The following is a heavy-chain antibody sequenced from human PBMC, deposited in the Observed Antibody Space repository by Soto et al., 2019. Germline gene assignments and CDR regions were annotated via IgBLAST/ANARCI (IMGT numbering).Heavy chain of an antibody. CDR1: GFTFGDYA. D-gene: IGHD5-12*01. CDR2: IRSKAYGGTT. Sequence: GGSLRLSCTASGFTFGDYAMSWFRQAPGKGLEWVGFIRSKAYGGTTEYAASVKGRFTISRDDSKSIAYLQMNSLKTEDTAVYYCTRRPAALQNYLYDAGLDVWGHGTTVTDPS. V-gene: IGHV3-49*03. CDR3: TRRPAALQNYLYDAGLDV. J-gene: IGHJ6*02.